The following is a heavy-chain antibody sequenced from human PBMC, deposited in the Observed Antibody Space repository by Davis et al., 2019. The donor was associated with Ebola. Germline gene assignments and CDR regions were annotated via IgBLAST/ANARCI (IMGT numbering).Heavy chain of an antibody. V-gene: IGHV4-30-2*03. CDR1: GAFVSSGGYS. D-gene: IGHD6-19*01. Sequence: SETLSLTCVVSGAFVSSGGYSWIWIRQPPGKGLEWIGNYYYTGSTYYSPSLRSRVTISVDTSKNQFSLKLSSVTAADTAVYYCARVSGWIDYWGQGTLVTVSS. CDR3: ARVSGWIDY. CDR2: YYYTGST. J-gene: IGHJ4*02.